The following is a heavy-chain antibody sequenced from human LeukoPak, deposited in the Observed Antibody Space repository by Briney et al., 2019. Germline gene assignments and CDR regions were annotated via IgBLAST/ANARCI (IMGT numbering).Heavy chain of an antibody. CDR1: GDSISTSTYY. CDR3: VRHVYNTGWIYYFDD. V-gene: IGHV4-39*01. J-gene: IGHJ4*02. CDR2: FYYSGST. Sequence: SETLSLTCTVSGDSISTSTYYWGWIRQPPGKGLEWIGSFYYSGSTYYNPSLKSRVTISVDTSKNQFSLKLSSVTAADTALYYCVRHVYNTGWIYYFDDWGQGTLVTVSS. D-gene: IGHD6-19*01.